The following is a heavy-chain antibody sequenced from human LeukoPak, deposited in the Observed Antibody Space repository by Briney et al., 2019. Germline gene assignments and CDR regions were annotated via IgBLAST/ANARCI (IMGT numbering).Heavy chain of an antibody. CDR2: ISSDGSST. CDR3: AITPYYYDSSGLFDY. V-gene: IGHV3-74*01. J-gene: IGHJ4*02. CDR1: GLTFRSYW. D-gene: IGHD3-22*01. Sequence: GGSLRLSCAASGLTFRSYWMHWVRQAPGKGLVWVSRISSDGSSTRYADSLRGRLTISRDNGKNTLYLQMNSLRAEDTAVYYCAITPYYYDSSGLFDYWGQGTLVTVSS.